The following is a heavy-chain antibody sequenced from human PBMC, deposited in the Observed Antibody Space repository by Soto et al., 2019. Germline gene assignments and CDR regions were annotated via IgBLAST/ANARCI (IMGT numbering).Heavy chain of an antibody. D-gene: IGHD6-19*01. CDR3: AKVALLSQWLVRSPVDY. J-gene: IGHJ4*02. V-gene: IGHV3-23*01. Sequence: PGGSLRLSCAASGFTFSSYAMSWVRQAPGKGLEWVSAISGSGGSTYYADSVKGRFTISRDNSKNTLYLQMNSLRAEGTAVYYCAKVALLSQWLVRSPVDYWGQGTLVTVSS. CDR2: ISGSGGST. CDR1: GFTFSSYA.